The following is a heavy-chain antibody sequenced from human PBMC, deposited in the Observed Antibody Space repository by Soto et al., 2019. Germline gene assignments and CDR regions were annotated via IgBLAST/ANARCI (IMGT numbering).Heavy chain of an antibody. Sequence: SETLSLTCAVSGESVSSSDFYWTWIRQPPGKPLEWIGYVYSTGTTNYSPSLKSRVDMSVDTSENQFSLKLRSVTAADAAVYFCARLRGSYKYGMDVWGQGTTVTVSS. V-gene: IGHV4-61*08. D-gene: IGHD3-10*01. CDR1: GESVSSSDFY. J-gene: IGHJ6*02. CDR2: VYSTGTT. CDR3: ARLRGSYKYGMDV.